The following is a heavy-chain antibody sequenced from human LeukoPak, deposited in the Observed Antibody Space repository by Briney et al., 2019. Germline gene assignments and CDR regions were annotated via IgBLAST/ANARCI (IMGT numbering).Heavy chain of an antibody. Sequence: ASVKLSCKASGYTFTSYYMHWVRQAPGQGLEWMGIINPSGGSTSYAQKFQGRVTMTRDTSTSTVYMELSSLRSEDTVVYYCARDRTGTTDGYYFDYWGQGTLVTVSS. CDR2: INPSGGST. CDR3: ARDRTGTTDGYYFDY. J-gene: IGHJ4*02. D-gene: IGHD1-1*01. V-gene: IGHV1-46*01. CDR1: GYTFTSYY.